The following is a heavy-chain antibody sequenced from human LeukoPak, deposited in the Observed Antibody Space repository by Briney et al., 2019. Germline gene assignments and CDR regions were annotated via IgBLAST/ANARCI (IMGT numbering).Heavy chain of an antibody. CDR2: IIPIFGTA. J-gene: IGHJ6*04. CDR3: ARNGDYEADYYYYYGMDV. D-gene: IGHD4-17*01. CDR1: GGTFSSYA. Sequence: SVKVSCKASGGTFSSYAISWVRQAPGQGLEWMGGIIPIFGTANYAQKFQGRVTITADKSTSTAYMELSSLRSEDTAVYYCARNGDYEADYYYYYGMDVWGKGTTVTVSS. V-gene: IGHV1-69*06.